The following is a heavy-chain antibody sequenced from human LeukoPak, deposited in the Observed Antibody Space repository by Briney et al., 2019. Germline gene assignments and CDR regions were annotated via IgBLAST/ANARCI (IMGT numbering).Heavy chain of an antibody. Sequence: ASVKVSCKASGYTFTSYYMHWVRQAPGQGLEWMGIINPSGGSTSYAQKFQGRVTMTRDTSTSTVYMELSSLRSEGTAVYYCARSLRAVAAKYPLDYWGQGTLVTVSS. D-gene: IGHD6-19*01. CDR2: INPSGGST. V-gene: IGHV1-46*01. CDR1: GYTFTSYY. CDR3: ARSLRAVAAKYPLDY. J-gene: IGHJ4*02.